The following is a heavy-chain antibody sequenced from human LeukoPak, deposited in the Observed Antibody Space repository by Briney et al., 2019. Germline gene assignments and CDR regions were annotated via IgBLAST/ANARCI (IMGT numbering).Heavy chain of an antibody. D-gene: IGHD2-15*01. Sequence: GSLRLSGAASGFTFSIYAMSWVRQPPGKGLEWIGEINHSGSTNYNPSLKSRVTISVDTSKNQFSLKLSSVTAADTAVYYCARGRVVRYCSGGSCYSSYYYYGMDVWGQGTTVTVSS. V-gene: IGHV4-34*01. J-gene: IGHJ6*02. CDR3: ARGRVVRYCSGGSCYSSYYYYGMDV. CDR1: GFTFSIYA. CDR2: INHSGST.